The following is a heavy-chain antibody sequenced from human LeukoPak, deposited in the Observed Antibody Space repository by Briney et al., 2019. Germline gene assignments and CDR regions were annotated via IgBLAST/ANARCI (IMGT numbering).Heavy chain of an antibody. CDR2: ISYDGSNK. Sequence: PGGSLRLSCAASGFTFSSYGMHWVRQAPGKGLEWVAVISYDGSNKYYADSVKGRFTISRDNSKNTLYLQMNSLRAEDTAVYYCASPFYHDSSGYYWVPRFGPPPNYFDYWGQGTLVTVSS. D-gene: IGHD3-22*01. V-gene: IGHV3-30*03. CDR1: GFTFSSYG. J-gene: IGHJ4*02. CDR3: ASPFYHDSSGYYWVPRFGPPPNYFDY.